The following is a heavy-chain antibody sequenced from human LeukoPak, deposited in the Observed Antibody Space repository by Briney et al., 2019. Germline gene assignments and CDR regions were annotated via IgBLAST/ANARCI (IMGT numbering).Heavy chain of an antibody. CDR2: ISSSSSYI. Sequence: GGSLRLSCAASGFTFSSYSMNWVRQAPGKGLEWVSSISSSSSYIYYADSVKGRFTISRDNAKNSLYLQMNSLRAEDTAVNYCARGLSYYDILTGYYKPYDYWGQGALVTVSS. D-gene: IGHD3-9*01. J-gene: IGHJ4*02. CDR3: ARGLSYYDILTGYYKPYDY. V-gene: IGHV3-21*01. CDR1: GFTFSSYS.